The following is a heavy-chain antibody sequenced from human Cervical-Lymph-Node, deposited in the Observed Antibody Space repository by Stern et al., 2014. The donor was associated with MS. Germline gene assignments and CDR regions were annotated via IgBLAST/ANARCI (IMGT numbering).Heavy chain of an antibody. CDR3: AADSTYYQDTSGYYHFDS. D-gene: IGHD3-22*01. J-gene: IGHJ4*02. CDR1: GFTFTGSA. CDR2: IVVGSGNT. V-gene: IGHV1-58*01. Sequence: QLVESGPDVKKPGTSVKVSCKASGFTFTGSAVQWVRQARGQRLEWKGWIVVGSGNTDYAQKFQKRVTFTRDMSTSTAYMELSSLKSEDTAVYYCAADSTYYQDTSGYYHFDSWGQGTLVTVSS.